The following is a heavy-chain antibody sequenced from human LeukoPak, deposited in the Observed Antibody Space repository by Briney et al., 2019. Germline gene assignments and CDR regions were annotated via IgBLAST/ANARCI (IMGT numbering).Heavy chain of an antibody. CDR1: GFTFSSYS. V-gene: IGHV3-21*01. CDR2: ISSSGSCI. Sequence: GGSLRLSCAASGFTFSSYSMNWVRQAPGKGLEWVSVISSSGSCIYYADSVKGRFTISRDNAKNSLYLQMNSLRAEDTAVYYCARGLGDIFTGYYSLNWCDPCGAGDLVTVSS. J-gene: IGHJ5*02. D-gene: IGHD3-9*01. CDR3: ARGLGDIFTGYYSLNWCDP.